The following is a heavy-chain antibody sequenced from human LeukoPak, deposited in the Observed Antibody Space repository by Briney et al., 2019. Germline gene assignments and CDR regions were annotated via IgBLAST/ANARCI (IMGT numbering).Heavy chain of an antibody. D-gene: IGHD5-18*01. CDR2: MSFDGSDK. J-gene: IGHJ4*02. CDR1: GFTFSNYA. V-gene: IGHV3-30-3*01. CDR3: AREVVGHVDTAMVLDY. Sequence: PGGSLRLSCAASGFTFSNYAMHWVRQAPGKGLEWVAFMSFDGSDKYYADSVKGRFTISRDNSGNTLYLQMNSVRAEDTAVYYCAREVVGHVDTAMVLDYWGQGTLVTVSS.